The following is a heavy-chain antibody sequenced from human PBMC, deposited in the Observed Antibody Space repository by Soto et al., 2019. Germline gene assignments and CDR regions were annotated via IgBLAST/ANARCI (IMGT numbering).Heavy chain of an antibody. CDR3: ASADSSGYYNAAFDI. CDR1: GYTFSNFA. J-gene: IGHJ3*02. D-gene: IGHD3-22*01. V-gene: IGHV1-3*01. CDR2: INAGNGNT. Sequence: ASVKVSCKASGYTFSNFAMHWVRQAPGQRLEWMGWINAGNGNTKYSQKFQGRVTITRDTSASTAYMELSSLRSEDTAVYYCASADSSGYYNAAFDIWGQGTMVTVSS.